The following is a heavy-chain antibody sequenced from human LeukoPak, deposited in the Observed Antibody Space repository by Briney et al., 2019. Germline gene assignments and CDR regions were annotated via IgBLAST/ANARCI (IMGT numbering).Heavy chain of an antibody. Sequence: GGSLRLSCAASGFTFSDYYMSWIRQAPGKGLEWVSYISSSGSTIYYADSAKGRFTISRDNAKNSLCLQMNSLRAEDTAVYYCARGEKYYDSSGYYYEPDYWGQGTLVTVSS. V-gene: IGHV3-11*01. D-gene: IGHD3-22*01. J-gene: IGHJ4*02. CDR1: GFTFSDYY. CDR3: ARGEKYYDSSGYYYEPDY. CDR2: ISSSGSTI.